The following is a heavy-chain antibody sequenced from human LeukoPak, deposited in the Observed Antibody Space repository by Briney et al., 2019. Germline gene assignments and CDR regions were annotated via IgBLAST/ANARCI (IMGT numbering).Heavy chain of an antibody. V-gene: IGHV4-59*01. CDR2: IYYSGST. D-gene: IGHD6-19*01. CDR1: GGSISRYY. CDR3: ARDLGSSGPNWFGL. Sequence: SETLSLTCTVSGGSISRYYWSWIRQPPGKGLEWIGYIYYSGSTNYNPSLKSRVTISVDTSKNQFSLKLSSVTAADTAVYYCARDLGSSGPNWFGLWGQGTLVTVSS. J-gene: IGHJ5*02.